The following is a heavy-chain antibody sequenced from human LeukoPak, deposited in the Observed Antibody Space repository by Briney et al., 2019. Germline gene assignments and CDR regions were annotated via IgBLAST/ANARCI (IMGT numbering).Heavy chain of an antibody. Sequence: ASVKVSCKASGYTFTSYGISWVRQAPGQGLEWMGWISAYNGNTNYAQKLQGRVTMTRDTSTSTVYMELSSLRSEDTAVYYCARHVASSGWYPNFDYWGQGTLVTVSS. D-gene: IGHD6-19*01. V-gene: IGHV1-18*01. J-gene: IGHJ4*02. CDR3: ARHVASSGWYPNFDY. CDR2: ISAYNGNT. CDR1: GYTFTSYG.